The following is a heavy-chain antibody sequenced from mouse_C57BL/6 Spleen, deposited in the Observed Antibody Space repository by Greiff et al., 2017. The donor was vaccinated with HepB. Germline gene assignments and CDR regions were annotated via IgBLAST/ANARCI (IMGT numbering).Heavy chain of an antibody. J-gene: IGHJ2*01. CDR3: ARYYYDYRGYFDY. D-gene: IGHD2-4*01. CDR2: IDPSDSYT. Sequence: QVQLKQPGAELVRPGTSVKLSCKASGYTFTSYWMHWVKQRPGQGLEWIGVIDPSDSYTNYNQKFKGKATLTVDTSSSTAYMQLSSLTSEDSAVYYCARYYYDYRGYFDYWGQGTTLTVSS. V-gene: IGHV1-59*01. CDR1: GYTFTSYW.